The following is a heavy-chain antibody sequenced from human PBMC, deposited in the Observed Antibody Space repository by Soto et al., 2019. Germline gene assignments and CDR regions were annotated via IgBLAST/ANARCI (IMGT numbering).Heavy chain of an antibody. D-gene: IGHD2-15*01. J-gene: IGHJ6*01. CDR3: ARGSRRQVRAV. V-gene: IGHV3-11*01. CDR1: WVTFTDSH. CDR2: ISSSGSTL. Sequence: GGSLGLSSAASWVTFTDSHVSWIRQAPGKGLEWVSYISSSGSTLYYADSVEGRFTISRDNAKSSRYLQMNSLRAEVTVVYYGARGSRRQVRAVWGQ.